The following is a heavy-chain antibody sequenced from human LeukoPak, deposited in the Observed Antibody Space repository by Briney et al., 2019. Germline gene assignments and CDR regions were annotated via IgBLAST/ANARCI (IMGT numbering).Heavy chain of an antibody. Sequence: GGSLRLSCAASGFTFSSYTMNWVRQAPGKGLEWVSPITGSSDSIHYADSVKGRFTISRDNAKTSLYLQMNSLRVEDTAVYYCARDYYVSGSYHQCLDYWGQGTLVTVSS. V-gene: IGHV3-21*01. CDR3: ARDYYVSGSYHQCLDY. CDR2: ITGSSDSI. J-gene: IGHJ4*02. D-gene: IGHD3-10*01. CDR1: GFTFSSYT.